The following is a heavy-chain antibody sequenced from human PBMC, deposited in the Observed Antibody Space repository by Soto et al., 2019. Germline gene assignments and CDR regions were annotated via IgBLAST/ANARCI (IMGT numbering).Heavy chain of an antibody. CDR3: ATVTIFGVVNNYYGMDV. CDR2: IYYSGST. D-gene: IGHD3-3*01. J-gene: IGHJ6*02. V-gene: IGHV4-39*01. CDR1: GGSISSSSYY. Sequence: PSETLSLTCTVSGGSISSSSYYWGWIRQPPGKGLEWIGSIYYSGSTYYNPSLKSRVTISVDTSKNQFSLKLSSVTAADTAVYYCATVTIFGVVNNYYGMDVWGQGTTVTVSS.